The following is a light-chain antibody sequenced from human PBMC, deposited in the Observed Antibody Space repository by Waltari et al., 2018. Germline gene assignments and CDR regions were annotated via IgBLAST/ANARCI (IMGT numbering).Light chain of an antibody. J-gene: IGLJ2*01. Sequence: QSALTQPASVSASPGQSITISCTGTSGDIGGSDFVSWYQHHPGRAPKVLIFDVNHRPSGISGRFSGSKSGNTASLTISGLQAEDDADYYCSSPSTNNVVVFGGGTKVTVL. V-gene: IGLV2-14*01. CDR1: SGDIGGSDF. CDR3: SSPSTNNVVV. CDR2: DVN.